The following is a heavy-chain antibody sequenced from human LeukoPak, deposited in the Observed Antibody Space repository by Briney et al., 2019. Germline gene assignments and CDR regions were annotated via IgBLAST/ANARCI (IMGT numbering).Heavy chain of an antibody. D-gene: IGHD3-22*01. CDR2: ISSSSSYI. V-gene: IGHV3-21*01. CDR1: GFTFSSYS. Sequence: GGSLRLSCAASGFTFSSYSMNWVRQAPGKGLEWVSSISSSSSYIYYADSVKGRFTISRDNAKNSLYLQMNSLRAEDTAVYYCARVLDYYYDSSGLMDYWGQGTLVTVS. J-gene: IGHJ4*02. CDR3: ARVLDYYYDSSGLMDY.